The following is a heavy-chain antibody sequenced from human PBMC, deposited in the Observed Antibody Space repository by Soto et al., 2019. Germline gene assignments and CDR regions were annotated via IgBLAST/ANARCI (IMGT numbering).Heavy chain of an antibody. J-gene: IGHJ6*02. D-gene: IGHD5-18*01. V-gene: IGHV5-10-1*01. CDR1: GYSFTSYW. CDR3: ARRKHSYTIPYYGMDV. Sequence: PGESLKISCKGSGYSFTSYWISWVRQMPGKGLEWMGRIDPSDSYTNYSPSFQGHVTISADKSISTAYLQWSSLKASDTAMYYCARRKHSYTIPYYGMDVWGQGTTVTVSS. CDR2: IDPSDSYT.